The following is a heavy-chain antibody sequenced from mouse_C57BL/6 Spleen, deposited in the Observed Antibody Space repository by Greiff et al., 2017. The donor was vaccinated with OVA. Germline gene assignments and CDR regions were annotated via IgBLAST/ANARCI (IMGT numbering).Heavy chain of an antibody. CDR1: GYTFTDYE. V-gene: IGHV1-15*01. CDR2: IDPETGGT. D-gene: IGHD2-5*01. CDR3: TTYYSNRAWFAY. J-gene: IGHJ3*01. Sequence: QVQLQQSGAELVRPGASVTLSCKASGYTFTDYEMHWVKQTPVHGLEWIGAIDPETGGTAYNQKFQGKAILTADKSSSTAYMELRSLTSEDSAVYYCTTYYSNRAWFAYWGQGTLVTVSA.